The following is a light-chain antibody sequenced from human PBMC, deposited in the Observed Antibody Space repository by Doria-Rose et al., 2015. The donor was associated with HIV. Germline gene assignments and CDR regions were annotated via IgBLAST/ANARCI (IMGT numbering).Light chain of an antibody. CDR2: DGS. V-gene: IGKV3-20*01. J-gene: IGKJ1*01. CDR3: HQYGTSWT. CDR1: QSFSSTY. Sequence: TQSPGTLSLSPGERATLSCKASQSFSSTYLAWYQQKPDQAPSLLIYDGSTSATGIPDRFSASGSGTDFTLTINRLEPEDFALYYCHQYGTSWTFGQGTKVEI.